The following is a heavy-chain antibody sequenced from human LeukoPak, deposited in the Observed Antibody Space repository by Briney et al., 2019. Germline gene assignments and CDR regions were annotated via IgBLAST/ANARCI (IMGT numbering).Heavy chain of an antibody. D-gene: IGHD3-22*01. Sequence: SGGSLRLSCAASGFTFSSYAMSWVRQAPGKGLEWVSAISGSGGSTYYADSVKGRFTISGDNSKNTLYLQMNSLRAEDTAVYYCAKVYDSSGYYFPPFDYWGQGTLVTVSS. V-gene: IGHV3-23*01. CDR1: GFTFSSYA. J-gene: IGHJ4*02. CDR2: ISGSGGST. CDR3: AKVYDSSGYYFPPFDY.